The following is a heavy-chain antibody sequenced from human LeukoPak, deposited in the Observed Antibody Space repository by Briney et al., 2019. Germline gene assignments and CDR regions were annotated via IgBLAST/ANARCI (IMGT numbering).Heavy chain of an antibody. D-gene: IGHD5-24*01. J-gene: IGHJ6*02. CDR2: IWYDGSNK. V-gene: IGHV3-33*01. CDR3: ARDGEMATIYYYYGMDV. CDR1: GFTFSSYG. Sequence: GGSLRLSCAASGFTFSSYGMHWVRQAPGKGLEWVAVIWYDGSNKYYADSVKGRFTISRDNSKNTLYLQMNSLRAEDTAAYYCARDGEMATIYYYYGMDVWGQGTTVTVSS.